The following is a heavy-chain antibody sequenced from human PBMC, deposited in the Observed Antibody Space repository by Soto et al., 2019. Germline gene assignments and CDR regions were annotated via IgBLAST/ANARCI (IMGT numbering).Heavy chain of an antibody. CDR2: IYYSGST. V-gene: IGHV4-39*01. CDR3: ARHTSIGGWYYFDY. Sequence: QLQLQESGPGLVKPSETLSLTCTVSGGSISSSSYYWGWIRQPPGKGLEWIGSIYYSGSTYYNPSLKSRVTISVDTSKNQFSLKLSSVTAADTVVYYCARHTSIGGWYYFDYWGQGTLVTVSS. CDR1: GGSISSSSYY. J-gene: IGHJ4*02. D-gene: IGHD6-19*01.